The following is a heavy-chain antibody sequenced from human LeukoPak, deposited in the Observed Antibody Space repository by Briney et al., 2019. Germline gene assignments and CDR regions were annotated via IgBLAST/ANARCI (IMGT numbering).Heavy chain of an antibody. Sequence: GGSLRLSCVASGFTFSNYWMTWVRQAPEKGLEWVANIKEHGGEKYYVDSVKGRFTISRDNAKNSLYLQMNSLRAEDTAMYYCARGDPVGATLGSFDIWGQGTMVTVSS. CDR2: IKEHGGEK. D-gene: IGHD1-26*01. J-gene: IGHJ3*02. CDR3: ARGDPVGATLGSFDI. CDR1: GFTFSNYW. V-gene: IGHV3-7*01.